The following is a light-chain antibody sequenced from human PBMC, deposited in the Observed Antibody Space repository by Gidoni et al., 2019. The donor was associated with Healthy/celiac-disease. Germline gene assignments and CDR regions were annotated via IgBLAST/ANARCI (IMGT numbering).Light chain of an antibody. Sequence: ESVSTQSPGTLSLSPGESATLPCRASQSDSSNYLAWYQQKPGQAPRLLIYDASSRATGIPDRFSGSGSGTDFTLTISRLEPEDFAVYYCQQYGSSPQTFGQGTKLEIK. CDR1: QSDSSNY. J-gene: IGKJ2*01. CDR3: QQYGSSPQT. V-gene: IGKV3-20*01. CDR2: DAS.